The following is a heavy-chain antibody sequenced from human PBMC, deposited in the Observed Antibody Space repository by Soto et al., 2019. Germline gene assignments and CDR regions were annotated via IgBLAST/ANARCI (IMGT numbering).Heavy chain of an antibody. Sequence: QVQLVQSGGEVKKPGASVKVSCKASGYTFTSQSIHWVRQAPGQRLEWLGWINAGNGDTKYSQKFQGRVTITRDTSASTSYMEMSTLTSEDTALYYCARSITMLRGAKYYFDYWGQGTLVTVSS. CDR1: GYTFTSQS. CDR2: INAGNGDT. V-gene: IGHV1-3*01. J-gene: IGHJ4*02. CDR3: ARSITMLRGAKYYFDY. D-gene: IGHD3-10*01.